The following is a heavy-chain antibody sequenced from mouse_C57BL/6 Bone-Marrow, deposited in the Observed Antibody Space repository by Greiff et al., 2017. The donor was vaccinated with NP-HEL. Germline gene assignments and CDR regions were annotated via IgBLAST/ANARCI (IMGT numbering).Heavy chain of an antibody. CDR1: GFTFSDYY. Sequence: DVKLVESGGGLAQPGGSLKLSCAASGFTFSDYYMYWVRQTPEKRLEWVAYISNGGGSTYYPDTVKGRFTISSDNAKNTLYRQRSRLKAEDTAMYYGARHAPPYYTRYWYVDVWGTGTTVTVSS. CDR2: ISNGGGST. D-gene: IGHD2-12*01. V-gene: IGHV5-12*01. J-gene: IGHJ1*03. CDR3: ARHAPPYYTRYWYVDV.